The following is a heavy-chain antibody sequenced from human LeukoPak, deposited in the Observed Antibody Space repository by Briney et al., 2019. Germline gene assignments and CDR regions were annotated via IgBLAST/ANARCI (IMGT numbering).Heavy chain of an antibody. D-gene: IGHD3-3*01. Sequence: ASVKVSCKASGYTFTSYYMHWVRQAPGQGLEWMGIINPSGGSTSYAQKFQGRVTMTRDTSTTTVYMELSSLRSEDTAVYYCARVALPGISYYDFWSAEGYYMDVWGKGTTVTVSS. CDR3: ARVALPGISYYDFWSAEGYYMDV. CDR2: INPSGGST. J-gene: IGHJ6*03. V-gene: IGHV1-46*01. CDR1: GYTFTSYY.